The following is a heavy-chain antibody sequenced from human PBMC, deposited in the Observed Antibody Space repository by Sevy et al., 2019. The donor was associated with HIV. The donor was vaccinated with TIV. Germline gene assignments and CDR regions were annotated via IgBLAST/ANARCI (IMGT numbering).Heavy chain of an antibody. CDR3: ARDRRVGYWYFDL. J-gene: IGHJ2*01. Sequence: GGSLRLSCAASGFTVSSNYMSWVRQAPGKGLEWVSVIYSGGSTYYAGSVKGRFTISRDNSKNTLYLQMNSLRAEDTAVYYCARDRRVGYWYFDLWGRGTLVTVSS. V-gene: IGHV3-53*01. CDR1: GFTVSSNY. D-gene: IGHD1-26*01. CDR2: IYSGGST.